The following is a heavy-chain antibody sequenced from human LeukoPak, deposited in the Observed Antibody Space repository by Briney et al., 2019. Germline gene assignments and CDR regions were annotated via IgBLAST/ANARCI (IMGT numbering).Heavy chain of an antibody. V-gene: IGHV4-34*01. CDR1: GGSISSYY. CDR3: ARAARLLWFGELLTPFDY. CDR2: INHSGST. J-gene: IGHJ4*02. Sequence: SETLSLTCTVSGGSISSYYWSWIRQPPGKGLEWIGEINHSGSTNYNPSLKSRVTISVDTSKNQFSLKLSSVTAADTAVYYCARAARLLWFGELLTPFDYWGQGTLVTVSS. D-gene: IGHD3-10*01.